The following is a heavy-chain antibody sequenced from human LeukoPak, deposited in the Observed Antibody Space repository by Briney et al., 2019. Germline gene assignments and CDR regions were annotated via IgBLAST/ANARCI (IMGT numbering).Heavy chain of an antibody. J-gene: IGHJ4*02. CDR2: ISYDGSNK. CDR3: ARRYRRDY. CDR1: GFTFSSYA. Sequence: GGSLRLSCAASGFTFSSYAMHWVRQAPGKGLEWVAVISYDGSNKYYADSVKGRFTISRDNSKNTLYLQMNSLRAEDTAVYYCARRYRRDYWGQGTLVTVSS. D-gene: IGHD1-14*01. V-gene: IGHV3-30-3*01.